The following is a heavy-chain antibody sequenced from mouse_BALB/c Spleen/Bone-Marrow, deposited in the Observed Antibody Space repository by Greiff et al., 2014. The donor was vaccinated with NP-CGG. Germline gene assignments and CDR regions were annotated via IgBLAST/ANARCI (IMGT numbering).Heavy chain of an antibody. CDR3: ARSGSSGYHYYAMDY. Sequence: DVQLQESGPSLVKPSQTLSLTCSATGDSITSGYWNWIRKFPGNKLEYMGYISYSGSTYYNPSLKSRISITRDTSKNLYYLQLNSVTTKDTATYYCARSGSSGYHYYAMDYWGQGTSVTVSS. J-gene: IGHJ4*01. CDR1: GDSITSGY. V-gene: IGHV3-8*02. CDR2: ISYSGST. D-gene: IGHD3-1*01.